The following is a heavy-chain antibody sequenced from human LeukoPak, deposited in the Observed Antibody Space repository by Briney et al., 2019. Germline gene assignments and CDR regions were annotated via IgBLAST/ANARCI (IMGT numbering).Heavy chain of an antibody. CDR3: AKDIEASI. CDR1: GFTFRDSA. J-gene: IGHJ4*02. V-gene: IGHV3-23*01. Sequence: GGSLRLSCAASGFTFRDSAMDWVRQAPGKGLEWVSLISHSGANTFYADSVKGRFTVSRDNSKNMMYLQMNSLRAEDTAVYYCAKDIEASIWGQGALVTVSS. CDR2: ISHSGANT. D-gene: IGHD2-15*01.